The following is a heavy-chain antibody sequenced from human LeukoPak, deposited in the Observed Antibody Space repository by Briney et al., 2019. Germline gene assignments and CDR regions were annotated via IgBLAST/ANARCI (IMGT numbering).Heavy chain of an antibody. V-gene: IGHV4-39*01. CDR3: ARHLPIHPIAVAGTVGFSNDY. J-gene: IGHJ4*02. D-gene: IGHD6-19*01. Sequence: SETLSLTCTVSGGSISSSSYYWGWIRQPPGKGLEWIGSIYYSGSTYYNPSLKSRVTISVDTSKNQFSLKLSSVTAADTAVYYWARHLPIHPIAVAGTVGFSNDYWGQGTLVTVSS. CDR2: IYYSGST. CDR1: GGSISSSSYY.